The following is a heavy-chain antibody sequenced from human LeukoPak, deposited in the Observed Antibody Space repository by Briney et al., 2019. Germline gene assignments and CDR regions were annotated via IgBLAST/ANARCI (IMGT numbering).Heavy chain of an antibody. V-gene: IGHV4-4*07. J-gene: IGHJ1*01. CDR2: IYTSGST. Sequence: SETLSLTCTVSGGSISSYYWSWIRQPAGKGLEWIGRIYTSGSTNYNPSLKSRVTMSVDTSKNQFSLKLSSVTAADTAVYYCARDMARGNSRPGFGYSYGYRYFHHWGQGTLVTVSS. CDR3: ARDMARGNSRPGFGYSYGYRYFHH. CDR1: GGSISSYY. D-gene: IGHD5-18*01.